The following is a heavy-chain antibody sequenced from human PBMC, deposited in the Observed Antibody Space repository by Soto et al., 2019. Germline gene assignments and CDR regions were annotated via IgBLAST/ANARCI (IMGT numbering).Heavy chain of an antibody. J-gene: IGHJ6*02. CDR3: ARDVAGVRGLLYSDMGV. CDR1: GGSINSHY. Sequence: SETLSLTCTVSGGSINSHYWSWIRQPPGKGMEWIGYIYYSGTTYYNPSIKSRVTMSVDTSKNQFSLRLSSVTAADAAVYYCARDVAGVRGLLYSDMGVLDPGTTVTVSS. CDR2: IYYSGTT. D-gene: IGHD4-17*01. V-gene: IGHV4-59*11.